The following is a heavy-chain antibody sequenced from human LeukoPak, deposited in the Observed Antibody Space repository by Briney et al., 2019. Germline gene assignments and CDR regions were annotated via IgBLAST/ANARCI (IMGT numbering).Heavy chain of an antibody. CDR2: ISGSGGST. D-gene: IGHD6-19*01. Sequence: GGSLRLSCAASGFTFSSYAMIWVRQARGEGLEWVSAISGSGGSTYYADSVKGRFTISRDNSKNTLYLQMNSLRAEDTAVYYCAKTGYSSGWSYFFDYWGQGTLVTVSS. V-gene: IGHV3-23*01. CDR3: AKTGYSSGWSYFFDY. CDR1: GFTFSSYA. J-gene: IGHJ4*02.